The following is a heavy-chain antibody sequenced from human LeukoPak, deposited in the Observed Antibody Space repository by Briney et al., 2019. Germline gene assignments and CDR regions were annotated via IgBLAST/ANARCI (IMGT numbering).Heavy chain of an antibody. CDR2: MNPNSGNT. D-gene: IGHD4-17*01. CDR3: ARTLTYGDYDFVY. V-gene: IGHV1-8*01. CDR1: GDTFTSYD. Sequence: ASVKVSCKASGDTFTSYDINWVRQATGQGLEWMGWMNPNSGNTGYAQKFQGRVTMTRDTSISTAYMELNSLRSEDTAVYYCARTLTYGDYDFVYWRQGTLVTVSS. J-gene: IGHJ4*02.